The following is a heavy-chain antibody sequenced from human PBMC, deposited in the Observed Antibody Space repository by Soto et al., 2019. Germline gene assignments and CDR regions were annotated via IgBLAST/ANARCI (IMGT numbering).Heavy chain of an antibody. CDR2: IRRFIPYT. V-gene: IGHV3-21*01. Sequence: GGSLRLSCVVSGFTFRTDTMNWVRQAPGKGIEWFSRIRRFIPYTFYSESVKGRFTISRDNAKHSLYLQMHSLRVEYTAVYYCARDRGYDSHDYYYNTMDLWGQGTTVTLSS. J-gene: IGHJ6*02. D-gene: IGHD3-3*01. CDR1: GFTFRTDT. CDR3: ARDRGYDSHDYYYNTMDL.